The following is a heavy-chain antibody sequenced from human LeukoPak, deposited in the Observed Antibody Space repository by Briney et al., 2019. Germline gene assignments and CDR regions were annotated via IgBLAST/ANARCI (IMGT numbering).Heavy chain of an antibody. Sequence: ASVKVSCKASGYTFTSYDINWVRQATGQGLEWMGWMNPNSGNTGYAQKFQGRVTITRNTSISTAYMELSSLRSEDTAVYYCAXXLVGSLDYYYYMDVWGKGTTVTVSS. CDR3: AXXLVGSLDYYYYMDV. CDR2: MNPNSGNT. CDR1: GYTFTSYD. V-gene: IGHV1-8*03. D-gene: IGHD1-1*01. J-gene: IGHJ6*03.